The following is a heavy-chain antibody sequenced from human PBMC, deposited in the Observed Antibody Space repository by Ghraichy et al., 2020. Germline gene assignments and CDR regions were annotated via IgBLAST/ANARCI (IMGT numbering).Heavy chain of an antibody. Sequence: GGSLRLSCSASGFSFSSYAMHWVRQAPGKGLEYVSAISSNGGSTYYADSVKGRFTISRDNSKNTLYLQMSSLRAEDTAVYYCVKDTGLRLGELSPTQDYYFDYWGQGTLVTVSS. D-gene: IGHD3-16*02. J-gene: IGHJ4*02. CDR2: ISSNGGST. CDR3: VKDTGLRLGELSPTQDYYFDY. CDR1: GFSFSSYA. V-gene: IGHV3-64D*06.